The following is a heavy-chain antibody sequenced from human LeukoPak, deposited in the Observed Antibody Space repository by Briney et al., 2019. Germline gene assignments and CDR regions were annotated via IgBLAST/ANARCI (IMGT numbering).Heavy chain of an antibody. CDR1: GFTFNTYA. CDR2: ISGRGGGT. D-gene: IGHD2-21*02. Sequence: PGGSLRLSCAASGFTFNTYALSWVRQAPGKGLEWVAVISGRGGGTYYADSVKGRFTISRDNSKNTLFLQMNSLRAEDTALYYCAKDAITYCGGDCYRFDYWGQGTLVTVSS. J-gene: IGHJ4*02. V-gene: IGHV3-23*01. CDR3: AKDAITYCGGDCYRFDY.